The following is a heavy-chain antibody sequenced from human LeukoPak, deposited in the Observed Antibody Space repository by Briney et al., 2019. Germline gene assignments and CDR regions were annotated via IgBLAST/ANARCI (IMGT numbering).Heavy chain of an antibody. J-gene: IGHJ6*03. V-gene: IGHV5-51*01. CDR2: IYPGDSDI. CDR3: ARPALYCSSTVCPPYMDV. D-gene: IGHD2-2*01. CDR1: GYSFTSYW. Sequence: GESLKISCKGFGYSFTSYWIGWVRQMPGKGLEWMGLIYPGDSDIRYSPSFQGQVTISADKSISTAYLQWSSLKASDTAMYYCARPALYCSSTVCPPYMDVWGKGTTVTASS.